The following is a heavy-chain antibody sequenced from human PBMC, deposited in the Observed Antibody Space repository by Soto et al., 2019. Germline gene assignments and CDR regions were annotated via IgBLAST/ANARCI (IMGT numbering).Heavy chain of an antibody. V-gene: IGHV3-21*01. CDR2: ISSSSSYI. J-gene: IGHJ4*02. CDR1: GFTFSSYS. D-gene: IGHD3-22*01. Sequence: EVQLVESGGGLVKPGGSLRLSCAASGFTFSSYSMNWVRQAPGKGLEWVSSISSSSSYIYYADSVKGRFTISRDNAKNSLYLQMNSLRAEDTDVYYCARGGIYYDSTGYRGDYWGQGTLVTVSS. CDR3: ARGGIYYDSTGYRGDY.